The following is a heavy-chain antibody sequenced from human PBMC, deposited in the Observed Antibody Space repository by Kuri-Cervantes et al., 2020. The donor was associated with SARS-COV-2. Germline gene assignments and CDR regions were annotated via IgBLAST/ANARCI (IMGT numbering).Heavy chain of an antibody. CDR3: ARGIVVVGLVKKYYFDY. CDR2: INPSGGST. J-gene: IGHJ4*02. Sequence: ASVKVSCKASGYTFTSYYMHWVRQAPGQGLEWMGMINPSGGSTSYAQKFQGRVTMTRNTTISTAYMELSSLRSEDTAVYYCARGIVVVGLVKKYYFDYWGQGTLVTVSS. CDR1: GYTFTSYY. V-gene: IGHV1-46*01. D-gene: IGHD2-2*01.